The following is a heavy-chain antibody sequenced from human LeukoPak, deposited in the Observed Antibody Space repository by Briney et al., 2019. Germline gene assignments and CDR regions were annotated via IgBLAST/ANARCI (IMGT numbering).Heavy chain of an antibody. CDR3: TRQGGNDVDY. V-gene: IGHV3-73*01. CDR2: IRSKANSYAT. J-gene: IGHJ4*02. CDR1: GFTLSGSA. D-gene: IGHD1-1*01. Sequence: GGSLRLSCAASGFTLSGSAMHWVRQASGKGLEWVGRIRSKANSYATAYAASVKGRFTISRDDSKNTAYLQMNSLKTEDTAVYYCTRQGGNDVDYWGQGTLVTVSS.